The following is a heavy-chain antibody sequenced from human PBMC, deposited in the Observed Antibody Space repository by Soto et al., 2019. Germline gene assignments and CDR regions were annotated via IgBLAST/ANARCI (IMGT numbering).Heavy chain of an antibody. D-gene: IGHD3-22*01. V-gene: IGHV3-23*01. J-gene: IGHJ4*02. CDR3: AKDLRGAYYCNSSGYPFGY. Sequence: GGSLRLSCAASGFTFSSYAMRWVRQAPGKGLAWVSAISGSGGSTYYADSVKGRFTISRDNSKNTLYLQMNSLRAEDTAVYYCAKDLRGAYYCNSSGYPFGYWGQERLV. CDR2: ISGSGGST. CDR1: GFTFSSYA.